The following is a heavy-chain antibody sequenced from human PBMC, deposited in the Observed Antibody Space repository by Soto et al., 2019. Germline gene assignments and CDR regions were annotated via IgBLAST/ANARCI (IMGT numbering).Heavy chain of an antibody. J-gene: IGHJ2*01. Sequence: QDQLVQSGAEVKKPGSSVKVSCKAFGGPFSSHTFSWVRQAPGQGLEWMGRIIPALGTTTYAQKFQGRVTITADESVTTVYIVPNCLITEYTAVYYGESPDFGDLWYCGLWSRGTLVTVSS. V-gene: IGHV1-69*08. D-gene: IGHD4-17*01. CDR3: ESPDFGDLWYCGL. CDR1: GGPFSSHT. CDR2: IIPALGTT.